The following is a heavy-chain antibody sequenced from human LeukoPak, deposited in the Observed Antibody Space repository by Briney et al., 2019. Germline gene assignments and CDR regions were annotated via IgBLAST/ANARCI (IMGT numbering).Heavy chain of an antibody. Sequence: GASVKVSCKASGYTFTSYYMHWVRQAPGQGLEWMGIINPSGGSTSYAQKFQGRVTMTRDMSTSTVYMELSSLRSEDTGVYYCARVIGSGYYFDYWGQGTLVTVSS. J-gene: IGHJ4*02. CDR1: GYTFTSYY. D-gene: IGHD3-3*01. CDR2: INPSGGST. CDR3: ARVIGSGYYFDY. V-gene: IGHV1-46*01.